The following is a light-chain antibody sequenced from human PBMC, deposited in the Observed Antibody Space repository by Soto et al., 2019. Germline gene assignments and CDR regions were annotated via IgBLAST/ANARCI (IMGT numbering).Light chain of an antibody. CDR3: TSYTRTRNLL. CDR1: SSDVGAYNC. CDR2: EVS. J-gene: IGLJ2*01. V-gene: IGLV2-14*01. Sequence: QSVLTQPASVSGSPGQSITISCTGTSSDVGAYNCVSWYQHHPGRAPKLIIFEVSHRPSGVSDRFSGSKSGNTASLTISGLQTEDEADYYCTSYTRTRNLLFGGGTKLTVL.